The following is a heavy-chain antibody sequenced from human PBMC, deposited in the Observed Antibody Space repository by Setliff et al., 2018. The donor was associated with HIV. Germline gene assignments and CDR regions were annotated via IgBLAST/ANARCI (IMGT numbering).Heavy chain of an antibody. CDR3: VRHITNPRWAYFDY. Sequence: GESLKISCKASGYTFSSYYIAWVRQKPGKGLEWMAIVYPPDSETVYSPSFQGQVTISVDNSISTTFLQWSSLRASDTAIYFCVRHITNPRWAYFDYWGQGTPVTVSS. CDR2: VYPPDSET. CDR1: GYTFSSYY. J-gene: IGHJ4*02. V-gene: IGHV5-51*01. D-gene: IGHD1-20*01.